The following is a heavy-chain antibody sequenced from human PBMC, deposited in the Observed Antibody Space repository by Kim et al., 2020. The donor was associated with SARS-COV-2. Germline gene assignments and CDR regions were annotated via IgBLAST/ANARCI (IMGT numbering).Heavy chain of an antibody. Sequence: GGSLRLSCAASGFTFSSYAMSWVRQAPGKGLEWVSAISGSGGSTYYADSVKGRFTISRDNSKNTLYLQMNSLRAEDTAVYYCAKKSVHILVVIAVDDAFDIWGQGTMGTVSS. J-gene: IGHJ3*02. CDR2: ISGSGGST. CDR1: GFTFSSYA. CDR3: AKKSVHILVVIAVDDAFDI. V-gene: IGHV3-23*01. D-gene: IGHD2-21*01.